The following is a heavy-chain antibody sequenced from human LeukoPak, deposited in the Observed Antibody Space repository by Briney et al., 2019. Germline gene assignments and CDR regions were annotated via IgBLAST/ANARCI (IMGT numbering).Heavy chain of an antibody. D-gene: IGHD3-10*01. CDR1: GFTFDDYA. CDR3: AKDIDYYGSGFNYYFDY. Sequence: SLRLSCAASGFTFDDYAMHWVRQAPGKGLEWVSGISWNSGSIGYADSVKGRFTISRDNAKNSLYLQMNSLRAEDTALYYCAKDIDYYGSGFNYYFDYWGQGTLVTVSS. CDR2: ISWNSGSI. V-gene: IGHV3-9*01. J-gene: IGHJ4*02.